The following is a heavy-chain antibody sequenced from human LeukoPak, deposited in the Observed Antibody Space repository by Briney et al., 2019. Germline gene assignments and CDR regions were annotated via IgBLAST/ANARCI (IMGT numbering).Heavy chain of an antibody. Sequence: GGSLRLSCAASGFTFSSYWMHWVRQAPGKGLVWVSRINSDGSSTSYADSVKGRFTISRDNAKNTLYLQMNSLRAEDTAEYYCARGGRYSYGPFDYWGQGTLVTVSS. CDR3: ARGGRYSYGPFDY. CDR2: INSDGSST. D-gene: IGHD5-18*01. CDR1: GFTFSSYW. J-gene: IGHJ4*02. V-gene: IGHV3-74*01.